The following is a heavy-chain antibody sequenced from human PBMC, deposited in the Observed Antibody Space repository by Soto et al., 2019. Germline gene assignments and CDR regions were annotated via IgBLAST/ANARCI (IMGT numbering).Heavy chain of an antibody. Sequence: KPGGSLRLSCAASGFTFSNAWMSWVRQAPGKGLEWVGRIKSKTDGGTTDYAAPVKGRFTISRDDSKNTLYLQMNSLKTEDTAVYYCTTGQGGRVGNYYYGMDVWGQGTTVTVSS. D-gene: IGHD2-15*01. J-gene: IGHJ6*02. CDR2: IKSKTDGGTT. V-gene: IGHV3-15*01. CDR3: TTGQGGRVGNYYYGMDV. CDR1: GFTFSNAW.